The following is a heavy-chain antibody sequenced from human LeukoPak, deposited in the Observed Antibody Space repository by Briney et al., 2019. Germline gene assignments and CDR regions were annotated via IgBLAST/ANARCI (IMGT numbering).Heavy chain of an antibody. CDR1: GGSFSGYY. CDR2: IHYSGRI. Sequence: PSETLSLTCAVYGGSFSGYYWTWIRQPPGKGLEWIGEIHYSGRINYNPSLKSRVTISADTSNNHFSLTMNSVTAADTAVYYCSRGTDAYKCGNSWGQGTLVTVSS. CDR3: SRGTDAYKCGNS. V-gene: IGHV4-34*01. D-gene: IGHD5-24*01. J-gene: IGHJ1*01.